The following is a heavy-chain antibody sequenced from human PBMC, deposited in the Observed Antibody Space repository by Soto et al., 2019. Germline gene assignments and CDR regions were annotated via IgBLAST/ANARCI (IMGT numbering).Heavy chain of an antibody. Sequence: GGSLRLSCAASGFTFNTYSMNWVRQAPGKGLEWVSYISSGSSTMYYADSVKGRFTTSRDNARNSLFLQMNSLRDDGTAVYYCASLLSGSYNYWGQGTLVTVSS. V-gene: IGHV3-48*02. CDR1: GFTFNTYS. CDR3: ASLLSGSYNY. J-gene: IGHJ4*02. CDR2: ISSGSSTM. D-gene: IGHD1-26*01.